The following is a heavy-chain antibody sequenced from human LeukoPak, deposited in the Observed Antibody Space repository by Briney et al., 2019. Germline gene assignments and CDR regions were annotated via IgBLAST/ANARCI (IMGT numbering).Heavy chain of an antibody. CDR3: ARSEPRHPRTIFGVVADAFDI. Sequence: SETLSLTCTVSGGSISSGSYYWSWIRQPAGKGLEWIGRIYTSGSTNYNPSLKSRVTISVDTSKNQFSLKLSSVTAADTAVYYCARSEPRHPRTIFGVVADAFDIWGQGTMVTVSS. CDR1: GGSISSGSYY. D-gene: IGHD3-3*01. V-gene: IGHV4-61*02. J-gene: IGHJ3*02. CDR2: IYTSGST.